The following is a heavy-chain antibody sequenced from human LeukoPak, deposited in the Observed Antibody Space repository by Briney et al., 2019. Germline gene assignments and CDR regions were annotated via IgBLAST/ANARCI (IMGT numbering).Heavy chain of an antibody. CDR1: GFTFSFYS. D-gene: IGHD1-26*01. Sequence: PGGSLRLSCAASGFTFSFYSMNWVRQAPGKGLEWISSISSSSNYIYYADSVRGRFTISRDNSKNTLYLQMNRLRVEDTAVYYCASSCQTNSGSHYPDPYFDYWGQGSLVTVSS. V-gene: IGHV3-21*01. J-gene: IGHJ4*02. CDR2: ISSSSNYI. CDR3: ASSCQTNSGSHYPDPYFDY.